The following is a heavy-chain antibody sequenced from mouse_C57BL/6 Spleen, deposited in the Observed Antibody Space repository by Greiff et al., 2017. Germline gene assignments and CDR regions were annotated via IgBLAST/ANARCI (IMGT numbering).Heavy chain of an antibody. CDR2: ISSGSSNT. J-gene: IGHJ2*01. Sequence: EVMLVESGGGLVKPGGSLKLSCAASGFTFSDYGMHWVRQAPEKGLEWVAYISSGSSNTYYADTVEGRFTISRDNARNTLFLQMTSLRSEDTAMYYCTRGGYPFDYWGQGTTLTVSS. D-gene: IGHD2-2*01. CDR1: GFTFSDYG. V-gene: IGHV5-17*01. CDR3: TRGGYPFDY.